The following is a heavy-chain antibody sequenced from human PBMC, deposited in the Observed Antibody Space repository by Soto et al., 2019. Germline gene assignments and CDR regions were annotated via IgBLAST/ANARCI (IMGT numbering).Heavy chain of an antibody. CDR1: GGTFSSYA. CDR3: ARVNPAYDAFDI. Sequence: SVKVSCKASGGTFSSYAISWVRQAPGQGLEWMGGIIPIFGTANYAQKFQGRVTITADKSTSTAYMELSSLRSEDTAVYYCARVNPAYDAFDIWGQGTMVTVSS. J-gene: IGHJ3*02. V-gene: IGHV1-69*06. CDR2: IIPIFGTA. D-gene: IGHD2-2*01.